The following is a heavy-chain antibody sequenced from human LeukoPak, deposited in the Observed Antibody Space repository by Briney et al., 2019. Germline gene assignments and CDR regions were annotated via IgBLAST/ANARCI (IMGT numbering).Heavy chain of an antibody. CDR1: GYNFTSHY. D-gene: IGHD3-3*02. V-gene: IGHV1-46*01. J-gene: IGHJ4*02. Sequence: RASVKVSCKASGYNFTSHYIHWVRQAPGQGLEWMGIINPSDGYTIYAQTFQGRVTMTRDTSTTTLYVDPSSLRSEATAVYYCARVDATSGTHFWDYWGQGTLVTVSP. CDR3: ARVDATSGTHFWDY. CDR2: INPSDGYT.